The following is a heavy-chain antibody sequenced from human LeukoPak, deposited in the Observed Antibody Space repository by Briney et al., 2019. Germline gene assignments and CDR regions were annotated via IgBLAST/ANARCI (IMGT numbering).Heavy chain of an antibody. V-gene: IGHV3-7*01. CDR3: ARDRPIVVVMGAFDI. D-gene: IGHD3-22*01. CDR1: GFTFSSYW. Sequence: GGSLRLSCAASGFTFSSYWMSWVRQAPGKGLEWVANIKQDGSEKYYVDSVKGRFTISRDNSKNTLYLQMNSLRAEDTAVYYCARDRPIVVVMGAFDIWGQGTMVTVSS. J-gene: IGHJ3*02. CDR2: IKQDGSEK.